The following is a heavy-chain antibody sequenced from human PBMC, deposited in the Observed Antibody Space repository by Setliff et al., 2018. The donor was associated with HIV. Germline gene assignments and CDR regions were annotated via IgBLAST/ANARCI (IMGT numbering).Heavy chain of an antibody. CDR3: ARSTVGAGASFP. Sequence: SETLPLTCTVSGDSINPHYWSWIRQPPGKGLEWIGCISHSGNTNFNPSPNSRVTISLDTSKNQFSLRLTSLTAADTAIYYCARSTVGAGASFPWGRGILVTVSS. J-gene: IGHJ5*02. CDR2: ISHSGNT. CDR1: GDSINPHY. D-gene: IGHD1-26*01. V-gene: IGHV4-59*11.